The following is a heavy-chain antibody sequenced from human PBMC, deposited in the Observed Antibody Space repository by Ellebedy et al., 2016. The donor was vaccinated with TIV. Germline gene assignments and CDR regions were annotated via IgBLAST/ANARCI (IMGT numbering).Heavy chain of an antibody. CDR2: ISSTGYYI. D-gene: IGHD3-16*01. CDR1: GFTFTSYS. CDR3: ASGHRGISFGI. J-gene: IGHJ3*02. Sequence: PGGSLRLSCAASGFTFTSYSMNWVRQAPGKGLEWVSSISSTGYYIYYADSVKGRFTISRDDAKNSLYLQMNSLRAEDTAVYYCASGHRGISFGIWGQGTMVTVSS. V-gene: IGHV3-21*04.